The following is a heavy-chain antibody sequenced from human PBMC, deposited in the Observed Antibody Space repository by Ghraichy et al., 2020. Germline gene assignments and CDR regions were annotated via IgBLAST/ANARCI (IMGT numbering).Heavy chain of an antibody. CDR1: GYTFTGYY. CDR2: INPNSGGT. Sequence: ASVKVSCKASGYTFTGYYMHWVRQAPGQGLEWMGWINPNSGGTNYAQKFQGRVTMTRDTSISTAYMELSRLRSDDTAVYYCARDPVDTAMVTRYYYGMDVWGQGTTVTVSS. V-gene: IGHV1-2*02. D-gene: IGHD5-18*01. J-gene: IGHJ6*02. CDR3: ARDPVDTAMVTRYYYGMDV.